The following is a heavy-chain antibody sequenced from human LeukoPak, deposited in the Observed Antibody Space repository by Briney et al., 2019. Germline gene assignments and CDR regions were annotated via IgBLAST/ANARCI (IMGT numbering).Heavy chain of an antibody. CDR2: FDPEDGET. D-gene: IGHD2-2*01. Sequence: ASVKVSCKVSGYTLTELSMHWVRQAPGKGLEWMGGFDPEDGETIYAQKFQGRVTMTEDTSTDTAYMELSSLRSEDTAVYYCAKDLLGGIVVVSAALRLDYWGQGTLVTVSS. CDR3: AKDLLGGIVVVSAALRLDY. V-gene: IGHV1-24*01. CDR1: GYTLTELS. J-gene: IGHJ4*02.